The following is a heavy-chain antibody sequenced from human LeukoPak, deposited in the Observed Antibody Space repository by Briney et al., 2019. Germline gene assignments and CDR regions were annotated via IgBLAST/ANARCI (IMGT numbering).Heavy chain of an antibody. V-gene: IGHV3-7*03. Sequence: GGSLRLSCAASGFAFNTFWMSWVRQAPGKGLEWVANIKQDGSEKYYVDSVKGRFTISRDNAKNSLYLQMNSLRDEDTAVYYCARRSYSSSRPPFDYWGQGTLVTVSS. CDR1: GFAFNTFW. CDR2: IKQDGSEK. D-gene: IGHD6-13*01. J-gene: IGHJ4*02. CDR3: ARRSYSSSRPPFDY.